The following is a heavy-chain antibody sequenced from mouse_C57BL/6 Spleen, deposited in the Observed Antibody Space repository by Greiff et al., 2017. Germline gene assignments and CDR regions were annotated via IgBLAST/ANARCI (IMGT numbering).Heavy chain of an antibody. V-gene: IGHV2-2*01. CDR2: IWSGGST. J-gene: IGHJ2*01. CDR1: GFSLTSYG. CDR3: ARNLPPSYFDY. Sequence: VQLQQSGPGLVQPSQSLSITCTVSGFSLTSYGVHWVRPSPGKGLEWLGVIWSGGSTDYNAAFISRLSISKDNSKSQVFFKMNSLQAYDTAIYYCARNLPPSYFDYWGQGTTLTVSS.